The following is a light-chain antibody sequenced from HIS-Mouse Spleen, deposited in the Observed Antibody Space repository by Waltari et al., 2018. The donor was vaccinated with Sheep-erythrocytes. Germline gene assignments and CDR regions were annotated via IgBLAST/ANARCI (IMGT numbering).Light chain of an antibody. Sequence: QSALTQPASVSGSPGQSITISCTGTSSDVGSYNLVSWYQQHPGKAPKLMIYEGSKRPSGVSNRFAGSKSGNTASLTISGLQAGDEADYYCCSYAGSSTPWVFGGGTKVTVL. CDR2: EGS. CDR3: CSYAGSSTPWV. J-gene: IGLJ3*02. CDR1: SSDVGSYNL. V-gene: IGLV2-23*01.